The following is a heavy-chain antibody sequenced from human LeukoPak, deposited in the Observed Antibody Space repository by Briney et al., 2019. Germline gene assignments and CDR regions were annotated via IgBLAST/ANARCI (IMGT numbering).Heavy chain of an antibody. CDR1: GGSISRYY. Sequence: SETLSLTCTVSGGSISRYYWSWIRQPPGKGLEWIGYKDYSGSTNYNRSLKSRVTISVDTSKNQFSLKLSSVTAADTAVYYCAKGTPMDCSSTSCYSAFDIWGQGTMVTVSS. J-gene: IGHJ3*02. CDR2: KDYSGST. V-gene: IGHV4-59*01. D-gene: IGHD2-2*02. CDR3: AKGTPMDCSSTSCYSAFDI.